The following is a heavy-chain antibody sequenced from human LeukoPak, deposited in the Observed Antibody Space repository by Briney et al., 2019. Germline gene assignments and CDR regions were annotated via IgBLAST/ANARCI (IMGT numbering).Heavy chain of an antibody. J-gene: IGHJ4*02. CDR3: ARGPEDYYGSGSYPY. Sequence: GESLKISCKGSGYSFNTYWVGWVRQMPGKGLEWMGIIYPGDSDTKYSPSFQGQVTISADKSISTAYLQWSSLKASDTAMYYCARGPEDYYGSGSYPYWGQGTLVTVSS. CDR1: GYSFNTYW. CDR2: IYPGDSDT. V-gene: IGHV5-51*01. D-gene: IGHD3-10*01.